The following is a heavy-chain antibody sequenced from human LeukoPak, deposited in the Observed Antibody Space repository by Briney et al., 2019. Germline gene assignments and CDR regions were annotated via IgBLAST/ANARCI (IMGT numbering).Heavy chain of an antibody. V-gene: IGHV3-23*01. D-gene: IGHD3-22*01. CDR1: GFTFSSSA. J-gene: IGHJ4*02. Sequence: PGGSLRLSCAASGFTFSSSAMSWVRQAPGKGLEWVSAISGSGSYTDYADSVKGRFTISKDNSKNTVYMRMSSLRAEDTALYYCAKRRYDSSGHFDSWGQGTLVTVSS. CDR3: AKRRYDSSGHFDS. CDR2: ISGSGSYT.